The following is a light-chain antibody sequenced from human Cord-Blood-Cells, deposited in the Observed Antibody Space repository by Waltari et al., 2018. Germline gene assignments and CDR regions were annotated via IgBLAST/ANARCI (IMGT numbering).Light chain of an antibody. Sequence: QSALTQPASVSGSPGQSITISCTGTSSDVGGYNYVSWYQQHPGKAPKLMIYDVSKRPSGVSTRFSRSKSGNTASLTISGLQAEDEADYYCSSYTSSSTLVFGGGTKLTVL. J-gene: IGLJ3*02. CDR1: SSDVGGYNY. CDR2: DVS. V-gene: IGLV2-14*01. CDR3: SSYTSSSTLV.